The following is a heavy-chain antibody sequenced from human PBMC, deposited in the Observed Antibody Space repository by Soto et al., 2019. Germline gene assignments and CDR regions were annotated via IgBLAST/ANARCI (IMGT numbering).Heavy chain of an antibody. CDR3: ARGELLWFGELLR. Sequence: QVQLVQSGAEVKKPGASVKISCKASGYTFTSYEINWVRQATGQGLEWMGWMNPNSGDTGYAQKFQGRVTMTRNTSISTAYMQLSSQRSEDTDVYYCARGELLWFGELLRRGQGTLVTVSS. D-gene: IGHD3-10*01. J-gene: IGHJ4*02. CDR2: MNPNSGDT. V-gene: IGHV1-8*01. CDR1: GYTFTSYE.